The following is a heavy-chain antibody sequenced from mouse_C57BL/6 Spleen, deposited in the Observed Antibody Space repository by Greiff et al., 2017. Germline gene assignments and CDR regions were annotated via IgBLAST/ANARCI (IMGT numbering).Heavy chain of an antibody. Sequence: EVQVVESGGGLVKPGGSLKLSCAASGFTFSSYAMSWVRQTPEKRLEWVATISDGGSYTYYPDNVKGRFTISRDNAKNNLYLQMSHLKSEDTAMYYCARDSTTVVSYWYFDVWGTGTTVTVSS. J-gene: IGHJ1*03. V-gene: IGHV5-4*01. CDR2: ISDGGSYT. CDR3: ARDSTTVVSYWYFDV. D-gene: IGHD1-1*01. CDR1: GFTFSSYA.